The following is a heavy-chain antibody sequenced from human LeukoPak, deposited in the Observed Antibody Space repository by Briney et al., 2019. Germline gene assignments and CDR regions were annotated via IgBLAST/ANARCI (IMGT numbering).Heavy chain of an antibody. V-gene: IGHV1-2*02. D-gene: IGHD2-15*01. CDR2: INPNSGGT. CDR1: GYTFTSYG. Sequence: ASVKVSCKASGYTFTSYGISWVRQAPGQGLEWMGWINPNSGGTNYAQKFQGRVTMTRDTSISTAYMELSRLRSDDTAVYYCARAEYCSGGSCYFPFSYWGQGTLVTVSS. J-gene: IGHJ4*02. CDR3: ARAEYCSGGSCYFPFSY.